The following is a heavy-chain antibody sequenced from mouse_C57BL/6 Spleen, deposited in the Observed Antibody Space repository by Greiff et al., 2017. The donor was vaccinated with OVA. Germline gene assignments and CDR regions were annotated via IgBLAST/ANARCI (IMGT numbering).Heavy chain of an antibody. D-gene: IGHD1-1*01. V-gene: IGHV1-5*01. CDR3: TREDYGSRGYFDY. CDR2: IYPGNSDT. Sequence: VQLQQSGTVLARPGASVKMSCKTSGYTFTSYWMHWVKQRPGQGLEWIGAIYPGNSDTSYNQKFKGKAKLTAVTSASTAYMELSSLTNEDSAVXYCTREDYGSRGYFDYWGQGTTLTVSS. J-gene: IGHJ2*01. CDR1: GYTFTSYW.